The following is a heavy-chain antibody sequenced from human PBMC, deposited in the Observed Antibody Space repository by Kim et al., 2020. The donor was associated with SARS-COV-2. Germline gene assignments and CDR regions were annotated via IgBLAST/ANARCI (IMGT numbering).Heavy chain of an antibody. V-gene: IGHV4-31*03. J-gene: IGHJ4*02. Sequence: SETLSLTCTVSGGSISSGGYYWSWIRQHPGKGLEWIGYIYYSWSTYYNPSLKSRVTISVDTSKNQFSLKLSSVTAADTAVYYCARGGSGSIGSGYYYGADYWGQGTLVTVSS. CDR2: IYYSWST. CDR1: GGSISSGGYY. CDR3: ARGGSGSIGSGYYYGADY. D-gene: IGHD3-22*01.